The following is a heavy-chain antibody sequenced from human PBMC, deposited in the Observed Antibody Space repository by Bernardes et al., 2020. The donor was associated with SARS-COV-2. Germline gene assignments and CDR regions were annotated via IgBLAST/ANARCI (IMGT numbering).Heavy chain of an antibody. Sequence: SETLSLTCTVSGGSISSYYWSWIRQPPGKGLEWIGYIYYSGSTNYNPSLKSRVTISVDTSKNQFSLKLSSVTAADTAVYYCARQDIGAIFGVVITAAGMDVWGQGTTVTVSS. V-gene: IGHV4-59*08. CDR2: IYYSGST. D-gene: IGHD3-3*01. CDR1: GGSISSYY. CDR3: ARQDIGAIFGVVITAAGMDV. J-gene: IGHJ6*02.